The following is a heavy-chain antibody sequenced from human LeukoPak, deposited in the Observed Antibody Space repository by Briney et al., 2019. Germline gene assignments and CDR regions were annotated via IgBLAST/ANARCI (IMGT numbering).Heavy chain of an antibody. CDR3: ARDLLAVAVWGAFDI. V-gene: IGHV4-34*01. J-gene: IGHJ3*02. D-gene: IGHD6-19*01. Sequence: PSETLSLTCAVYGGSFSGYYWSWIRQPPGKGLEWIGEINHSGSTNYNPSLKSRVTISVDTSKNQFSLKLSSVTAADTAVYYCARDLLAVAVWGAFDIWGQGTMVTVSS. CDR1: GGSFSGYY. CDR2: INHSGST.